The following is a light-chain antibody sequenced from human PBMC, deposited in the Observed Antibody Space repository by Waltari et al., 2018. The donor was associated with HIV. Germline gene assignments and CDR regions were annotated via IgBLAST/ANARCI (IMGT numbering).Light chain of an antibody. CDR2: NNN. CDR3: QSYDNSLNGWV. CDR1: SANIGAGHV. J-gene: IGLJ3*02. V-gene: IGLV1-40*01. Sequence: QSTLTPPPSVSGAPGQWVTIPCHGRSANIGAGHVVHWFQQVPGTAPKLLIYNNNDRPSGVPDRFSGSKSGTSASLAITGLQAEDESDYYCQSYDNSLNGWVFGGGTKLTVL.